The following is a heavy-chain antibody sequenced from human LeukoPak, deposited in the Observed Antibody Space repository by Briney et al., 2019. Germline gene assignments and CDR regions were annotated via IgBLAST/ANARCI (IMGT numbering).Heavy chain of an antibody. CDR3: ASGTAMVHRG. V-gene: IGHV1-69*05. CDR2: IIPIFGTA. Sequence: ASVKVSCKASGGTFSSYAISWVRQAPGQGLEWMGGIIPIFGTANYAQKFQGRVTITTDESTSTAYMELSSLRSGDTAVYYCASGTAMVHRGWGQGTLVTVSS. CDR1: GGTFSSYA. D-gene: IGHD5-18*01. J-gene: IGHJ4*02.